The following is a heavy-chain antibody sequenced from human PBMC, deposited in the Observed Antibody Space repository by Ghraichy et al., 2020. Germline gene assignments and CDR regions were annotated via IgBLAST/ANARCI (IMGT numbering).Heavy chain of an antibody. J-gene: IGHJ6*02. CDR3: AKELGYCSGGSCYPYYGMDV. V-gene: IGHV3-23*01. CDR2: IIGSGGST. CDR1: GFTFNSYP. D-gene: IGHD2-15*01. Sequence: GESLNISCAASGFTFNSYPMTWVRQAPGKGLEWVSSIIGSGGSTYYADSVKGRFTISRDNSKNTLYLQMNSLRAEDTALYYCAKELGYCSGGSCYPYYGMDVWGQGTTVTVSS.